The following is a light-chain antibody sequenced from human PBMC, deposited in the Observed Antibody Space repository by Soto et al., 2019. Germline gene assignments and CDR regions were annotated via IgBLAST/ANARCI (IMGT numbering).Light chain of an antibody. CDR3: LQHNDYPPT. CDR1: QEIRKD. V-gene: IGKV1-17*01. Sequence: DIQMTQSPSSLSASVGDRVTITCRASQEIRKDLGWYQQKPGKAPKRLIYAASSLQSGVPSRFSGSGSGTEFTLTISSLQPEDYATYYCLQHNDYPPTFGRGTKVEI. CDR2: AAS. J-gene: IGKJ1*01.